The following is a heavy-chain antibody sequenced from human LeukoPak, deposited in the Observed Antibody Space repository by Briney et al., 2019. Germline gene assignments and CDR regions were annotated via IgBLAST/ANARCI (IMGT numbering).Heavy chain of an antibody. CDR1: GGTFSSYA. CDR3: ARDLSPGYCSSTSCYNLGY. D-gene: IGHD2-2*02. Sequence: GASVKVSCKASGGTFSSYAISWVRQAPGQGLEWMGGIIPIFGTANYAQKFQGRVTITADESTSTAYMELSSLRSEDTAVYYCARDLSPGYCSSTSCYNLGYWGQGTLVTVSS. V-gene: IGHV1-69*13. CDR2: IIPIFGTA. J-gene: IGHJ4*02.